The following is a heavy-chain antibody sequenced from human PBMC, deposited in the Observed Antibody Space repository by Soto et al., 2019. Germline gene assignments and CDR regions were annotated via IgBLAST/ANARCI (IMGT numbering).Heavy chain of an antibody. CDR1: GYTFASYY. Sequence: GASVKVSCKASGYTFASYYMHWVRQAPGQGLEWMGIINPSGGSTSYAQKFQGRVTMTRDTSKNQFSLKLTSVTAADTAVYYCARDPAPWGQGTLVTVSS. V-gene: IGHV1-46*01. CDR2: INPSGGST. J-gene: IGHJ5*02. CDR3: ARDPAP.